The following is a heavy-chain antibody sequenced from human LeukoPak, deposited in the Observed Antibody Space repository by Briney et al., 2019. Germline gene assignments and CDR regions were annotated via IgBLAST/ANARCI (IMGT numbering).Heavy chain of an antibody. D-gene: IGHD2-21*02. CDR3: ATDRDNSDWQKRSDS. Sequence: GGSLRLSCAASGFTFSTYWMNWYRQAPGKGLEWVGNINQDASEINYVDSVRGRFTISRDNAKNSLHLQMNSLRAEDTAVYYCATDRDNSDWQKRSDSWGQGTLVTVSS. CDR2: INQDASEI. V-gene: IGHV3-7*01. CDR1: GFTFSTYW. J-gene: IGHJ4*02.